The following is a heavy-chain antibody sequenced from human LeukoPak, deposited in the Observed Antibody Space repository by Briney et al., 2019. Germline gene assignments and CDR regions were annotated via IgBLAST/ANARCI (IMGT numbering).Heavy chain of an antibody. Sequence: SETLSLTCAVYGGSFSVYDWSWIRQPPGKGLEGIREINHSGSTNYNPSLKSRVTISVDTSKNQFSLKLSYVTAADTAVYYCARLLYRRYSSSPQRRGGFDYWGQGTLVTVSS. CDR2: INHSGST. V-gene: IGHV4-34*01. CDR3: ARLLYRRYSSSPQRRGGFDY. J-gene: IGHJ4*02. D-gene: IGHD6-13*01. CDR1: GGSFSVYD.